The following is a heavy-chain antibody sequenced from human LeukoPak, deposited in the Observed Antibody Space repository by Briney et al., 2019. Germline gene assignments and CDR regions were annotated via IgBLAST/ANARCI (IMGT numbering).Heavy chain of an antibody. D-gene: IGHD5-24*01. V-gene: IGHV3-11*04. CDR1: GFSFSDYY. J-gene: IGHJ4*02. CDR2: MSSSGSTI. Sequence: GGSLRLSCAASGFSFSDYYMSWIRQAPGKGLEWVSYMSSSGSTIYYADSVKGRFTISRDNAKNSLYLQMNSLRAEDTGVYFCARAVMATTYFDYWGQGTLVTVSS. CDR3: ARAVMATTYFDY.